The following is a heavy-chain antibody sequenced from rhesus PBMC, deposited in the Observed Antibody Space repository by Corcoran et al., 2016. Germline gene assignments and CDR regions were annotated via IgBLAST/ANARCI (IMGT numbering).Heavy chain of an antibody. J-gene: IGHJ4*01. D-gene: IGHD6-25*01. CDR1: GGSISSSY. Sequence: QLQLQESGPGLVKPSETLSVTCAVSGGSISSSYWSWIRQAPGKGLEWIGYIYGSGSSTNYNPSLKGLVTLSVDTSKNQLSLKLSSVTTADTAVYYCARGSGSFYYWGQGVLVTVSS. CDR3: ARGSGSFYY. CDR2: IYGSGSST. V-gene: IGHV4-169*01.